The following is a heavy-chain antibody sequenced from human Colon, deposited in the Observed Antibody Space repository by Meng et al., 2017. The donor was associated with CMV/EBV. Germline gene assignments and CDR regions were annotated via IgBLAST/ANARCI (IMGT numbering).Heavy chain of an antibody. D-gene: IGHD1-1*01. CDR2: VYYSGSA. V-gene: IGHV4-59*01. J-gene: IGHJ4*02. CDR1: GFSITSYE. Sequence: CAASGFSITSYEMNWVRQAPGKGLEWMGHVYYSGSATYSPSLRSRISISVDMSKNQFSLKLRSVTAADTAMYFCARGLGHASNNSHDYWGQGTLVTVSS. CDR3: ARGLGHASNNSHDY.